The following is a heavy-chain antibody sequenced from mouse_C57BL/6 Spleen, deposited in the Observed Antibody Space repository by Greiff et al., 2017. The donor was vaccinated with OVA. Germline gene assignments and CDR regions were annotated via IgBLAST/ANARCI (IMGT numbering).Heavy chain of an antibody. V-gene: IGHV1-85*01. CDR3: ARKGTSTVDWYFDV. Sequence: VKVVESGPELVKPGASVKLSCKASGYTFTSYDINWVKQRPGQGLEWIGWIYPRDGSTKYNEKFKGKATLTVDTSSSTAYMELHSLTSEDSAVYFCARKGTSTVDWYFDVWGTGTTVTVSS. D-gene: IGHD1-1*01. J-gene: IGHJ1*03. CDR2: IYPRDGST. CDR1: GYTFTSYD.